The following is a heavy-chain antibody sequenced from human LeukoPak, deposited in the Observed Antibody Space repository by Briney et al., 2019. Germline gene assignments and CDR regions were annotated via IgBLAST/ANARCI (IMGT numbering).Heavy chain of an antibody. D-gene: IGHD6-13*01. CDR2: ISGSGDST. Sequence: GGSLRLSCAASRFTFSSYAMTWVRQAPGKGLEWVSAISGSGDSTYYADSVGGRFTISRDYSKNTLFLQMDSLRAEDTAVYYCAKGRQQQLVLDYFDYWGQGTLVTVSS. CDR3: AKGRQQQLVLDYFDY. CDR1: RFTFSSYA. V-gene: IGHV3-23*01. J-gene: IGHJ4*02.